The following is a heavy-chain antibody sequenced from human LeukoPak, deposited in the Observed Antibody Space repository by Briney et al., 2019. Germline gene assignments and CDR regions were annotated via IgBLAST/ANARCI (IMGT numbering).Heavy chain of an antibody. CDR3: ARVGSSSWFANYDAFDI. Sequence: SETLSLTCTVSGGSISSYYWSWIRQPAGKGLEWIGRICTSGSTNYNPSLKSRVTMSVDTSKNQFSLKLSSVTAADTAVYYCARVGSSSWFANYDAFDIWGQGTMVTVSS. CDR2: ICTSGST. CDR1: GGSISSYY. V-gene: IGHV4-4*07. J-gene: IGHJ3*02. D-gene: IGHD6-13*01.